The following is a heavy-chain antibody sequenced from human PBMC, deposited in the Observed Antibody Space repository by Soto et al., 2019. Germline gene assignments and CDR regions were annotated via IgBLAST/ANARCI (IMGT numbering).Heavy chain of an antibody. CDR1: GFTFSSYG. CDR2: ISYDGSNK. CDR3: AKDAYYYGSGSSPHYYYYYMHV. D-gene: IGHD3-10*01. V-gene: IGHV3-30*18. Sequence: GGSLRLSCAASGFTFSSYGMHWVRQAPGKGLEWVAVISYDGSNKYYADSVKGRFTISRDNSKNTLYLQMNSLRAEDTAVYYCAKDAYYYGSGSSPHYYYYYMHVWGKGTTVTVSS. J-gene: IGHJ6*03.